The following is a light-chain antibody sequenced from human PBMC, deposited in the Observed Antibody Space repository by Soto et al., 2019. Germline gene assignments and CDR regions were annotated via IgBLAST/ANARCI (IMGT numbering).Light chain of an antibody. CDR3: QQSYSTPVT. J-gene: IGKJ4*01. Sequence: DIQMTQSPSSLSASVGDRVTITCRASQSISSYLNWYQQKPGKAPKLLIYAASSLQSGVPSRFSGSGSGIDFTLPISSLQPEDFATYYCQQSYSTPVTVGGGNKVELK. CDR2: AAS. CDR1: QSISSY. V-gene: IGKV1-39*01.